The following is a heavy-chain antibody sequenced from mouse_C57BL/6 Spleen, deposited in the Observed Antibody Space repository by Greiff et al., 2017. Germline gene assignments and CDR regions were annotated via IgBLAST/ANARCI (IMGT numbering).Heavy chain of an antibody. CDR2: INPNNGGT. Sequence: VQLQQSGPELVKPGASVKISCKASGYTFTDYYMNWVKQSHGKSLEWIGDINPNNGGTSYNQKFKGKATLTVDKSSSTAYMELRSLTSEDSAVYYCARFYDGFPMDYWGQGTSVTVAS. V-gene: IGHV1-26*01. CDR1: GYTFTDYY. D-gene: IGHD2-3*01. CDR3: ARFYDGFPMDY. J-gene: IGHJ4*01.